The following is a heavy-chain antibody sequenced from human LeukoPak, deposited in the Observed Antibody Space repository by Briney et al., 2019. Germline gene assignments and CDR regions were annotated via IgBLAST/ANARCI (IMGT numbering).Heavy chain of an antibody. J-gene: IGHJ4*02. CDR3: AVKRGDY. V-gene: IGHV3-23*01. D-gene: IGHD3-10*01. CDR1: GFTFSTYA. Sequence: PGGSLRLSCAASGFTFSTYAMHWVRQAPGKGLEWVSAISGSGGSTYYADSVKGRITISRDNAKNSLFLQMNSLRAEDTAVYYCAVKRGDYWGQGTLVTVSP. CDR2: ISGSGGST.